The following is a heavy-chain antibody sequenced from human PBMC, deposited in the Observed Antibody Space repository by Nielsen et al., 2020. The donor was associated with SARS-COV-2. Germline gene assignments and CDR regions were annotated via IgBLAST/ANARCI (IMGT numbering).Heavy chain of an antibody. J-gene: IGHJ5*02. D-gene: IGHD6-19*01. CDR2: INSDGSST. CDR3: ARDSSGDGFDP. CDR1: GFTFSSYW. V-gene: IGHV3-74*01. Sequence: GESLKISCAASGFTFSSYWMHWVRQAPGKGLVWVSRINSDGSSTSYADSVKGRFTISRDNAKNTLYLQMNSLRAEDTAVYYCARDSSGDGFDPWGQGTLVTVSS.